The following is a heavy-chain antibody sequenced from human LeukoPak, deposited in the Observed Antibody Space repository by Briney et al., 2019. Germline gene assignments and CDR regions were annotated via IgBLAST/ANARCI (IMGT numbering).Heavy chain of an antibody. V-gene: IGHV3-7*01. CDR3: ARDGGSGTYSNSDHYNYFGIDV. CDR1: GFIFSSYW. D-gene: IGHD3-10*01. Sequence: PGGSLRLSCAASGFIFSSYWMSWVRQAPGKGLEWVANIKQDGSEKYYVDSVKGRFTISRDNAKNSLYLQMNSLRAEDTAVYYCARDGGSGTYSNSDHYNYFGIDVWGQGTTVTVSS. J-gene: IGHJ6*02. CDR2: IKQDGSEK.